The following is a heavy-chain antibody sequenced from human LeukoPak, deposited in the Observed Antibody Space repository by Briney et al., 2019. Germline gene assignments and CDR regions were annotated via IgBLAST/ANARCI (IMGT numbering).Heavy chain of an antibody. CDR3: ARQRSQSGKTPITMVRGSYYYYMDV. CDR1: GGSISSYS. Sequence: PSETLSLTCSVSGGSISSYSWSWIRQPAVKGLEWIGRMYTSGSTKYNPSLKSRVTISVDTSKNQFSLKLSSVTAADTAVYYCARQRSQSGKTPITMVRGSYYYYMDVWGKGTTVTISS. V-gene: IGHV4-4*07. CDR2: MYTSGST. J-gene: IGHJ6*03. D-gene: IGHD3-10*01.